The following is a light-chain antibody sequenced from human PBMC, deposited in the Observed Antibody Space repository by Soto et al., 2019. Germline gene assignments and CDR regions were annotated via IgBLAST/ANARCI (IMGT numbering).Light chain of an antibody. CDR3: PQYERLPV. J-gene: IGKJ5*01. Sequence: DIQMTQSPSSLSASVGDRVTITCQASQNINNYLNWYQQKPGRAPXXLIYDASNLEAGVPSRFRGSGSGTGVAYAISRLPPEDIAPFFWPQYERLPVVGPGTRLEIK. CDR2: DAS. V-gene: IGKV1-33*01. CDR1: QNINNY.